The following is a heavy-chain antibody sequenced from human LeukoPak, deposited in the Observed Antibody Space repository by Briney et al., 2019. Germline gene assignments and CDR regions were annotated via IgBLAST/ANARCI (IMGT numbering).Heavy chain of an antibody. D-gene: IGHD2-21*02. Sequence: GGSLRLSCAASGFTFSSYSMNWVRQAPGKGLEWVSSISSSSSYIYYADSVKGRFTISRDNAKNSLYLQMNSLRAEDTAVYYCARDSPDGDCVSSPGAFDIWGQGTMVTVSS. V-gene: IGHV3-21*01. CDR3: ARDSPDGDCVSSPGAFDI. CDR2: ISSSSSYI. CDR1: GFTFSSYS. J-gene: IGHJ3*02.